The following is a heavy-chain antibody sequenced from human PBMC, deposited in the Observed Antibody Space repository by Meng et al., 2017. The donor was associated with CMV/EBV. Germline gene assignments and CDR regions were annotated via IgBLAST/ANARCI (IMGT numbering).Heavy chain of an antibody. D-gene: IGHD5-24*01. J-gene: IGHJ4*02. V-gene: IGHV3-7*01. CDR1: GFTFSSYS. CDR3: ARVRRWLQMMDY. Sequence: GESLKISCAASGFTFSSYSMSWVRQAPGKGLEWVANIKQDGSEKYYVDSVKGRFTISRDNAKNSLYLQMSSLRAEDTAVYYCARVRRWLQMMDYWGQGTLVTVSS. CDR2: IKQDGSEK.